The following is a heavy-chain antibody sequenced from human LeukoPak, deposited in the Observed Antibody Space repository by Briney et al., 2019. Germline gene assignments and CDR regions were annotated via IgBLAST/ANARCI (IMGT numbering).Heavy chain of an antibody. CDR1: GFTFSSYE. CDR2: ISSSGSTI. CDR3: ARGSRVSSSWLPYYYYGVDV. J-gene: IGHJ6*04. D-gene: IGHD6-13*01. V-gene: IGHV3-48*03. Sequence: GGSLRLSCAASGFTFSSYEMNWVRQAPGKGLEWVSYISSSGSTIYYADSVKGRFTISRDNAKNSLYLQMNSLRAEDTAVYYCARGSRVSSSWLPYYYYGVDVWGKGTTVTVSS.